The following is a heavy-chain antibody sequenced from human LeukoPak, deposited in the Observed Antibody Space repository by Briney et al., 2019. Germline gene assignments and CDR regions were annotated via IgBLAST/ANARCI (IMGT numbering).Heavy chain of an antibody. D-gene: IGHD1-26*01. J-gene: IGHJ4*02. CDR2: ISSSGSTI. CDR1: GFIFSDYY. CDR3: ARDRSSGSYYRRTDY. Sequence: PGGSLRLSCAASGFIFSDYYMSWIRQAPGKGLEWVSYISSSGSTIYYADSVKGRFTISRDNAKNSLYLQMNSLRAEDTAVYYCARDRSSGSYYRRTDYWGQGTLVTVSS. V-gene: IGHV3-11*04.